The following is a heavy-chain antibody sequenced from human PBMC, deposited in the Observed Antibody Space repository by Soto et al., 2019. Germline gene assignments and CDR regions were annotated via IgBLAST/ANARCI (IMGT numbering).Heavy chain of an antibody. Sequence: PGGSLRLSCAASGFTFSSYGMHWVRQAPGEGLEWVAVIWYDGSNKYYADSVKGRFTISRDNSKNTLYLQMNSLRAEDTAVYYCAREIAAAGTSEYGMDVWGQGTTVTVSS. CDR2: IWYDGSNK. V-gene: IGHV3-33*01. CDR1: GFTFSSYG. CDR3: AREIAAAGTSEYGMDV. D-gene: IGHD6-13*01. J-gene: IGHJ6*02.